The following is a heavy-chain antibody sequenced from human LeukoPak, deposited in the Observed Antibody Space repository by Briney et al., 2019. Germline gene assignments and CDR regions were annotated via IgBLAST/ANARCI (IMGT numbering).Heavy chain of an antibody. CDR2: IYYSGST. V-gene: IGHV4-59*01. CDR3: ARESSSGDRLLDY. Sequence: PSETLSLTCTVSGGSISSYYWSWIRQPPGKGLEWIGYIYYSGSTNYNPSLKSRVTISVDTSKNQFSLKLSSVTAADTAVYYCARESSSGDRLLDYWGQGTLVTVSS. CDR1: GGSISSYY. D-gene: IGHD6-19*01. J-gene: IGHJ4*02.